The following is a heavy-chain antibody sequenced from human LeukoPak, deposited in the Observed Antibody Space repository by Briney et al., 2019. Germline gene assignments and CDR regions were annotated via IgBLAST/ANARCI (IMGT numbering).Heavy chain of an antibody. V-gene: IGHV4-59*12. CDR3: ARDKQLVGFGRADDAFDI. Sequence: SSETLSLTCTVSGGSISSYYWSWIRQPPGKGLEWIGYIYYSGSTNYNPSLKSRVTISVDTSKNQFSLKLSSVTAADTAVYYCARDKQLVGFGRADDAFDIWGQGTMVTVSS. CDR1: GGSISSYY. J-gene: IGHJ3*02. D-gene: IGHD6-6*01. CDR2: IYYSGST.